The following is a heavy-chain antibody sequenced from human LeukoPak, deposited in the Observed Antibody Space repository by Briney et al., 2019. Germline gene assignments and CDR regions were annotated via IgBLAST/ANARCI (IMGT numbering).Heavy chain of an antibody. Sequence: GGSLRLSCAASGFTFSSYAMSWVRQAPGKGLEWVSAISGSGGSTYYADSVKGRFTISRDNSKNTLYLQMNSLRAEDTAVYYCAKLPSLELRPVGYFHYWGQGTLVTVSS. CDR2: ISGSGGST. CDR1: GFTFSSYA. CDR3: AKLPSLELRPVGYFHY. V-gene: IGHV3-23*01. J-gene: IGHJ4*02. D-gene: IGHD1-7*01.